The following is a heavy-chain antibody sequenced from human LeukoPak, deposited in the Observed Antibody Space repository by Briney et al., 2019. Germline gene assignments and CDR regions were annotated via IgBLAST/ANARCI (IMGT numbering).Heavy chain of an antibody. CDR2: INHSGGT. J-gene: IGHJ4*02. V-gene: IGHV4-34*01. CDR3: ARIEVDDSSGYLDY. CDR1: GGSFSGYY. D-gene: IGHD3-22*01. Sequence: PSETLSLTCAVYGGSFSGYYWSWIRQPPGKGLEWIGEINHSGGTNYNPSLKSRVTISVDTSKNQFSLKLSSVTAADTAVYYCARIEVDDSSGYLDYWGQGTLVTVSS.